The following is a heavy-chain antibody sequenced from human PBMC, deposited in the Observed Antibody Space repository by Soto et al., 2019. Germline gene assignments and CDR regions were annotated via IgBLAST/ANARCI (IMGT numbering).Heavy chain of an antibody. V-gene: IGHV3-48*02. CDR2: ISSGSAAI. CDR1: GFTFSSYS. J-gene: IGHJ3*02. Sequence: EVQLVESGGGLVQPGGSLSLSCAASGFTFSSYSMNWVRQAPGKGLEWGSYISSGSAAIYYADSVKGRFTISRDNAKNSLDLQMNSLRDEDTDVYCCARGSDAFDIWCQGTMITVSS. CDR3: ARGSDAFDI.